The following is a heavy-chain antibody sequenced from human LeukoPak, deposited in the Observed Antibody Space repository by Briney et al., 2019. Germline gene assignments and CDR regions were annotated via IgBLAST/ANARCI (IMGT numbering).Heavy chain of an antibody. D-gene: IGHD6-13*01. CDR2: ISYDGSNK. CDR3: AAIAADGLDF. J-gene: IGHJ4*02. Sequence: GGSLRLSCAASGFTFSSYAMHWVRQAPGEGLEWVAVISYDGSNKYYADSVKGRFTISRDNSKNTLYLQMNSLRAEDTAVYYCAAIAADGLDFWGQGTLVTVSS. CDR1: GFTFSSYA. V-gene: IGHV3-30-3*01.